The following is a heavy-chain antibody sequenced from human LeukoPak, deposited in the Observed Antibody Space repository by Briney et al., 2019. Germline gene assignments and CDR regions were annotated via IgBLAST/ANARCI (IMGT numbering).Heavy chain of an antibody. V-gene: IGHV3-48*02. CDR3: ARDPGDY. CDR1: GFTFSSYS. Sequence: AGSLRLSCAASGFTFSSYSMNWVRQAPGKGLEWVSYISISSSPIYFADSVKGRFTISRDNAKNSLYLQMNSLRDDDTAVYYCARDPGDYWGQGTLVTVSS. D-gene: IGHD3-10*01. J-gene: IGHJ4*02. CDR2: ISISSSPI.